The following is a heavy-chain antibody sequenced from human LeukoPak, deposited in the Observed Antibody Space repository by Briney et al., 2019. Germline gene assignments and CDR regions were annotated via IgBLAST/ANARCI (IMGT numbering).Heavy chain of an antibody. D-gene: IGHD1-7*01. CDR1: GDSISSTTSY. V-gene: IGHV4-39*01. Sequence: SETVSLTCTVSGDSISSTTSYWGWIRQPPGKGLEWMGNIYYRGSTYNNPSLKRRVTISVDTSNNEFSLKRRSVTAADAAVYYCARRGIPGTPVQYWGQGTLVTVSS. CDR3: ARRGIPGTPVQY. CDR2: IYYRGST. J-gene: IGHJ4*02.